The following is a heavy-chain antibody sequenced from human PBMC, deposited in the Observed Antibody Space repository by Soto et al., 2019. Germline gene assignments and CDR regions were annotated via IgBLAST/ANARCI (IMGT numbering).Heavy chain of an antibody. Sequence: SETLSLTCSVSGGSISSYYWSWIRQPPGKGLEWIGYIYYSGSTNYNPSLKSQVTISVDTSKNQFSLKLSSVTAADTAVYYCARVDWDYDFWSGYSARNDAFDIWGQGTMVTVSS. CDR2: IYYSGST. D-gene: IGHD3-3*01. J-gene: IGHJ3*02. V-gene: IGHV4-59*01. CDR3: ARVDWDYDFWSGYSARNDAFDI. CDR1: GGSISSYY.